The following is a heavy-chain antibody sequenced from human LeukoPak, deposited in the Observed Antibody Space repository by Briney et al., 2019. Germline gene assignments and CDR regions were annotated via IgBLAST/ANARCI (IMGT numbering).Heavy chain of an antibody. V-gene: IGHV3-21*01. CDR2: ISSSSSYI. D-gene: IGHD3-3*01. CDR1: GFTFSSYS. CDR3: ARDLYYDFWSGYLDFDY. J-gene: IGHJ4*02. Sequence: GGSLRLSCAASGFTFSSYSMNWVRQAPGKGLEWVSSISSSSSYIYYADSVKGRFTISRDNAKNSLYLQMNSLRAEDTAVYYCARDLYYDFWSGYLDFDYWGQGTLVTVSS.